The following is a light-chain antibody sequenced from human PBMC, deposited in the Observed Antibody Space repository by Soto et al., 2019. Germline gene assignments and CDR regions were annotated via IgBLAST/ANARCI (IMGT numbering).Light chain of an antibody. V-gene: IGKV3-20*01. CDR3: HQYNSIET. CDR2: GAS. Sequence: EIVLTQSPGTLSLSPGERATLSCRASQSVSSSYLAWYQQKPGQAPRLLIYGASSRATGIPDRFSGSGSGTDFTLTISRLEPEDFATYYCHQYNSIETFGQGTKVDIK. J-gene: IGKJ1*01. CDR1: QSVSSSY.